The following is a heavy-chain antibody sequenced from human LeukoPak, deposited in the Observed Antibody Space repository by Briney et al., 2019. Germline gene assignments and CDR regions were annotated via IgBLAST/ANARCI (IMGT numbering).Heavy chain of an antibody. V-gene: IGHV4-4*02. J-gene: IGHJ5*02. CDR2: IYHSGST. CDR1: GGSISSSNW. CDR3: ARDLTMVRGFPYNFFDP. Sequence: SETLSLTCAVSGGSISSSNWWSWVRQPPGKGLEWIGEIYHSGSTNYNPSLKSRVTISVDKSKNQFSLKLSSVTAADTAVYYCARDLTMVRGFPYNFFDPWGQGTLVTVSS. D-gene: IGHD3-10*01.